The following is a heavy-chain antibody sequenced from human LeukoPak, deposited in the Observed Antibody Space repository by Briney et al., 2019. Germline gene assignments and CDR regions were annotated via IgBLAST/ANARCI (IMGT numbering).Heavy chain of an antibody. CDR1: GYTFTGYY. J-gene: IGHJ4*02. CDR2: INPNSGGT. V-gene: IGHV1-2*02. Sequence: ASVKVSCKASGYTFTGYYMHWVRQAPGQGLEWMGWINPNSGGTNYAQKFQGRVTMTRDTSISTAYMELSRLRSDDTAVYYCARGARITIFGVVTPLHYWGQGTLVTVPS. D-gene: IGHD3-3*01. CDR3: ARGARITIFGVVTPLHY.